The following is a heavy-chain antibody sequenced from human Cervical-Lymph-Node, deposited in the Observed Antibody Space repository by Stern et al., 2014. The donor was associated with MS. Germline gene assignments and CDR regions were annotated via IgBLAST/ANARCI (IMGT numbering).Heavy chain of an antibody. D-gene: IGHD6-13*01. CDR3: AKRGGQQLIHFDD. CDR1: GDSISSRNW. J-gene: IGHJ4*02. Sequence: QVQLVQSGPGLVKPSETLSLTCAVSGDSISSRNWWSWVRQPPGKGLEWIGEVYHSGGTNYNPSFKSRITMSIDKSKSHFSLELRSVTAADTAQYYCAKRGGQQLIHFDDWGQGTLVTVSS. V-gene: IGHV4-4*02. CDR2: VYHSGGT.